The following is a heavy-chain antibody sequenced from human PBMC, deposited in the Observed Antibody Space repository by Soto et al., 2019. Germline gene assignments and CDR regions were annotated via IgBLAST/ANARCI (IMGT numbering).Heavy chain of an antibody. V-gene: IGHV1-69*06. D-gene: IGHD2-21*02. Sequence: QVQLVQSGAEVKKPGSSVKVSCKASGGTFSSYAISWVRQAPGQGLEWRGGIIPIFGTANYAQKFQGRVTITADKSTSTAYMELSSLRSEDTAVYYCARGPYCGGDCYSTPKPSLYWYFDLWGRGTLVTVSS. CDR1: GGTFSSYA. CDR2: IIPIFGTA. CDR3: ARGPYCGGDCYSTPKPSLYWYFDL. J-gene: IGHJ2*01.